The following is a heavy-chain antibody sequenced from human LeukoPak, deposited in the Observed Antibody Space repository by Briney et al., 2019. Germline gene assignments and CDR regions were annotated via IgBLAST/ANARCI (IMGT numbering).Heavy chain of an antibody. Sequence: SVKVSCKPSGGSFTIHAISWVRQAPGHGLEWMGGLIPMFGTTNYAQQFQGRVTITADESTTTSYMELSRLRFEDTAVYFCARVAAGTTFMDNWFDPWGQGTLVTVSS. J-gene: IGHJ5*02. V-gene: IGHV1-69*01. CDR2: LIPMFGTT. D-gene: IGHD1-7*01. CDR3: ARVAAGTTFMDNWFDP. CDR1: GGSFTIHA.